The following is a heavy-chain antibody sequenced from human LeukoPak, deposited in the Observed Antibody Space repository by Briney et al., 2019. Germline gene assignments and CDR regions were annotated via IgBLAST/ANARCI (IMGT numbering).Heavy chain of an antibody. V-gene: IGHV4-59*01. Sequence: SETLSLTCTVSGGSISSYYWSWIRQPPGKGLEWIGYIYYSGSTNYNPSLKSRVTISVDTSKNQSSLKLSSVTAADTAVYYCARVGGVGAADYWGQGTLVTVSS. CDR1: GGSISSYY. J-gene: IGHJ4*02. CDR3: ARVGGVGAADY. CDR2: IYYSGST. D-gene: IGHD1-26*01.